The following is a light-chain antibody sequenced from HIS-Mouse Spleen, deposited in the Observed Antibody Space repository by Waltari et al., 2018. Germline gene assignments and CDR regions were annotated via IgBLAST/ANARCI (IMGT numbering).Light chain of an antibody. V-gene: IGKV3-11*01. CDR1: QSVSSY. Sequence: EIVLTQSPATLSLSPGERATLSCRASQSVSSYLAWYQQKPGQAPRLRSYDASNRATGIPARFSGSGSGTDFTLTISSLEPEDFAVYYCQQRSNWPTFGQGTKVEIK. CDR3: QQRSNWPT. J-gene: IGKJ1*01. CDR2: DAS.